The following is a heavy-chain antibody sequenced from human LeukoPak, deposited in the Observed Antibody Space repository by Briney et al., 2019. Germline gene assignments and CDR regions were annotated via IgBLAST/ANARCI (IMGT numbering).Heavy chain of an antibody. CDR2: ISGSGSST. CDR1: GFTFSGFG. V-gene: IGHV3-23*01. Sequence: GGSLRLSCAASGFTFSGFGMTWVRQAPGKGLKWISGISGSGSSTYHADSVKGRFTISRDNSKNTLYLQMNSLRADDTAVYYCAKTMGAIDHDYWGQGTLVTVSS. J-gene: IGHJ4*02. CDR3: AKTMGAIDHDY. D-gene: IGHD1-26*01.